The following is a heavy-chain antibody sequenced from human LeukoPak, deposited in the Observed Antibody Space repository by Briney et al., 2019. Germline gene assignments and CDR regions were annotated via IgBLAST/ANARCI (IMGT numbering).Heavy chain of an antibody. V-gene: IGHV4-61*08. CDR3: ARDRVRGNSNPFFDY. CDR1: GGSISSGGYY. CDR2: IYYSGST. Sequence: DPSQTLSLTCTVSGGSISSGGYYWSWIRQHPGKGLEWIGYIYYSGSTNYNPSLKSRVTISVDTSKNQFSLKLSSVTAADTAVYYCARDRVRGNSNPFFDYWGQGTLVTVSS. D-gene: IGHD4-11*01. J-gene: IGHJ4*02.